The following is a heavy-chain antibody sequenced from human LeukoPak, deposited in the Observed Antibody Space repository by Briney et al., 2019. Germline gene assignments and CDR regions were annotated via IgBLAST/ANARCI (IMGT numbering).Heavy chain of an antibody. CDR1: GFTFSGSA. CDR3: ARLSGWPIYYFDY. V-gene: IGHV3-73*01. CDR2: IRSKVNSYAT. D-gene: IGHD6-19*01. J-gene: IGHJ4*02. Sequence: PGGSLRLSCAASGFTFSGSAMHWVRQASGKGLEWVGRIRSKVNSYATAYAASVKGRFTISRDNAKNSLYLQMNSLRAEDTAVYYCARLSGWPIYYFDYWGQGTLVTVSS.